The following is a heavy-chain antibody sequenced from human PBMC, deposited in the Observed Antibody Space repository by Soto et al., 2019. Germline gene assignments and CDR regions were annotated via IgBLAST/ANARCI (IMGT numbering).Heavy chain of an antibody. CDR1: GYTFTSYA. J-gene: IGHJ6*02. D-gene: IGHD2-2*01. CDR2: INAGNGNT. CDR3: ARDKLDPNDYQLPHYYYYGMDV. Sequence: ASVKVSCKASGYTFTSYAMHWGRQAPGQRLEWMGWINAGNGNTKYSQKFQGRVTITRDTSASTAYMELSSLRSEDTAVYYCARDKLDPNDYQLPHYYYYGMDVWGQGTTVTVSS. V-gene: IGHV1-3*01.